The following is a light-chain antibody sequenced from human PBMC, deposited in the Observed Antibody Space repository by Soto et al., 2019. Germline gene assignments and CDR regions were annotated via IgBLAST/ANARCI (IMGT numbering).Light chain of an antibody. J-gene: IGLJ1*01. Sequence: QSALTQPRSVSGSPGQSVTISCTGTSSDVGTYNHVSWYQQHPGKAPKLMIYDVSKRPSGVPDRFSGSKSGNTASLTISGLQAEVEADYFCCSYVGSFLVGVFGTGTKLTVL. V-gene: IGLV2-11*01. CDR3: CSYVGSFLVGV. CDR2: DVS. CDR1: SSDVGTYNH.